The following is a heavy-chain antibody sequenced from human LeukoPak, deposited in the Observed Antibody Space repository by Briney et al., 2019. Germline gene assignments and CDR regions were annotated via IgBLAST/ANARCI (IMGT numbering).Heavy chain of an antibody. CDR1: GFIVNSYA. CDR3: ARDRAEGKTWVEFDP. J-gene: IGHJ5*02. Sequence: GGSLRLSCAASGFIVNSYAMSWVRQAPGKGLAWASLIYSDGVTQYADSVKCRFTISRDNSKNTLYLQMNSLRDEDTAVYFCARDRAEGKTWVEFDPWGQGTLVTVSS. V-gene: IGHV3-66*02. CDR2: IYSDGVT.